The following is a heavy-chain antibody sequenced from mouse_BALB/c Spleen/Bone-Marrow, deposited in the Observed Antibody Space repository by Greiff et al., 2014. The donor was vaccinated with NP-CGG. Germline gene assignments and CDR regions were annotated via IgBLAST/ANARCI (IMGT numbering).Heavy chain of an antibody. CDR3: TREREGDGYYDFDY. Sequence: QVQLKESGPGLVAPSQSLTITCTVSGFSLASYGIHWVRQPPGKGLEWLGAIWGGGATNYNSALMSRLSISKDNSKSQVFLKMNSLQIDDTAMFYCTREREGDGYYDFDYWGQGTIFTVSS. V-gene: IGHV2-9*02. D-gene: IGHD2-3*01. J-gene: IGHJ2*01. CDR1: GFSLASYG. CDR2: IWGGGAT.